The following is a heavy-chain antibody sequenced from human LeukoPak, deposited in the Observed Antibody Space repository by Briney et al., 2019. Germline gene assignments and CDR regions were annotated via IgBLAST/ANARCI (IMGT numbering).Heavy chain of an antibody. CDR1: GFTFSSYW. CDR2: IKQDGSEK. CDR3: ARGDRGVIIPADDTYYYYGMDV. J-gene: IGHJ6*04. Sequence: PGGSLRLSCAASGFTFSSYWMSWVRQAPGKGLEWVANIKQDGSEKYYVDSVKGRFTISRDNAENSLYLQMNSLRAEDTAVYYCARGDRGVIIPADDTYYYYGMDVWGKGTTVTVSS. D-gene: IGHD3-10*01. V-gene: IGHV3-7*03.